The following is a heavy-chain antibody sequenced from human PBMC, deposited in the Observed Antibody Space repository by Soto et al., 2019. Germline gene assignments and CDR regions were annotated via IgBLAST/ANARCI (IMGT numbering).Heavy chain of an antibody. CDR3: TKEHDYVYYGWFDP. Sequence: GGSLRLSCVASGFAFNSYAMTWVRQAPGKGLEWVSTITNSGGSTYYADSVKGRFTISRDNSKNTLYMQMTTLTAEDTAIYYCTKEHDYVYYGWFDPWGQGTLVTVSS. CDR2: ITNSGGST. D-gene: IGHD3-16*01. J-gene: IGHJ5*02. CDR1: GFAFNSYA. V-gene: IGHV3-23*01.